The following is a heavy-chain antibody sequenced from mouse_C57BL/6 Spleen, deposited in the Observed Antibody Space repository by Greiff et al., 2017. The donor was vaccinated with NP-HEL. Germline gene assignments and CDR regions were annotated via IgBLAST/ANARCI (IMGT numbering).Heavy chain of an antibody. Sequence: QVQLQQPGAELVRPGTSVKMSCKASGYTFTNYWIGWAKQRPGHGLEWIGDIYPGGGYTNYNEKFKGKATLTADKSSSTAYMQFSSLTSEDSAIYYCARVVSKAMDYWGQGTSVTVSS. CDR1: GYTFTNYW. CDR2: IYPGGGYT. V-gene: IGHV1-63*01. D-gene: IGHD6-2*01. J-gene: IGHJ4*01. CDR3: ARVVSKAMDY.